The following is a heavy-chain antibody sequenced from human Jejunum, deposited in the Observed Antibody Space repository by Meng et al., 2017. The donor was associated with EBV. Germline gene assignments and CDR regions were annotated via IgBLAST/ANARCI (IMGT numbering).Heavy chain of an antibody. Sequence: VELEESGPGLAKPSGSLALTFGFSGGSISTDNWWSCVRQPRGKGLEYIGEIHQSGSTKYNPSLKSRVTISADKSNYHFSLKLSSVTAADTAVYYCARDRCVEDYWGQGTLVTVSS. J-gene: IGHJ4*02. CDR2: IHQSGST. CDR3: ARDRCVEDY. D-gene: IGHD4/OR15-4a*01. V-gene: IGHV4-4*02. CDR1: GGSISTDNW.